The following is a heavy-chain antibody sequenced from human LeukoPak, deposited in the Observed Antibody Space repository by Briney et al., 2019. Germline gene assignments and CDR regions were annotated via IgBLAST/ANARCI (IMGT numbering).Heavy chain of an antibody. Sequence: ASVKVSCKASGYTFTGYYMHWVRQAPGQGLEWMGWINPNSGGTNYAQKFQGRVTMTRDTSISTAYMELSRLRSDDTAVYYCAIDSSGYDHFDYWGQGTLVTVSS. CDR1: GYTFTGYY. CDR2: INPNSGGT. CDR3: AIDSSGYDHFDY. V-gene: IGHV1-2*02. J-gene: IGHJ4*02. D-gene: IGHD5-12*01.